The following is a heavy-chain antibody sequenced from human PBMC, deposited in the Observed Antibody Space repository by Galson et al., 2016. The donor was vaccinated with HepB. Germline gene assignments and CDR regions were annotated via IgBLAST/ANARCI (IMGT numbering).Heavy chain of an antibody. CDR3: ARPRGTALYYFEY. CDR2: IYWDGDE. CDR1: GFSLSISGVG. D-gene: IGHD2-21*02. V-gene: IGHV2-5*02. Sequence: PALVKPTQTLTLTCTFSGFSLSISGVGVGWIRQPPGKALEWLALIYWDGDERYSPSLKSRLTITKDTSKNQVVLTMTDKAPVEPVTYYCARPRGTALYYFEYWGQGTLVTVSS. J-gene: IGHJ4*02.